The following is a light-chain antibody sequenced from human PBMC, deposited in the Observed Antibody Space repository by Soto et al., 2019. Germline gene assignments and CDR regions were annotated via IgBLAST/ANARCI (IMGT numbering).Light chain of an antibody. CDR2: GAY. CDR1: HSVNSH. J-gene: IGKJ1*01. V-gene: IGKV3D-15*01. CDR3: QQYNNWPPVT. Sequence: MTQSPATLSLSPGDSVTLSCRNSHSVNSHVAWYQQKPGQAPRLLIYGAYTRATGIPARFSGSGSGTEFTLTISSLQSEGFAVYYCQQYNNWPPVTCGQGTKVDIK.